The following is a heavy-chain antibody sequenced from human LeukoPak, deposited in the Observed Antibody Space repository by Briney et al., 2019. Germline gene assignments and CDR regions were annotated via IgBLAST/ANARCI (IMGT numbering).Heavy chain of an antibody. V-gene: IGHV3-33*01. CDR1: GFTFNIYG. CDR3: GRDLGGGRYLDY. Sequence: PGGSLRLSCAASGFTFNIYGMHWLRQAPGKGLEWVAVIGHDGNNIQYVESVKGRFTISRDNSKNTLYLMLNSLRAEDTAVYYCGRDLGGGRYLDYWGQGTQVTVSS. CDR2: IGHDGNNI. J-gene: IGHJ4*02. D-gene: IGHD4-23*01.